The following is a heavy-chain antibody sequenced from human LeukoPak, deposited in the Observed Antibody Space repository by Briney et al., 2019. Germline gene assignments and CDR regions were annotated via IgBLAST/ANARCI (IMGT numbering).Heavy chain of an antibody. CDR3: ARRLRLGELSSYSEYFDY. CDR1: GYSISSGYY. CDR2: IYHSGST. V-gene: IGHV4-38-2*02. J-gene: IGHJ4*02. Sequence: PSETLSLTCTVSGYSISSGYYWGWIRQPPGKGLEWIGSIYHSGSTYYNPSLKSRVTISVDTSKNQFSLKLSSVTAADTAVYYCARRLRLGELSSYSEYFDYWGQGTLVTVSS. D-gene: IGHD3-16*02.